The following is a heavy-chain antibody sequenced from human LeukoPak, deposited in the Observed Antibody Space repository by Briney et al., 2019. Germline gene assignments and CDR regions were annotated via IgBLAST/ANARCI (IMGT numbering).Heavy chain of an antibody. Sequence: GGSLRLSCAASGFTFSSYAMSWVRQAPGKGLEWVSAISGSGGSTYYADSVKGPFTLSRENSKNTPYLEMKRLRAKDTAVYYCAKDMAYGEFDYWGQGTLVTVSS. V-gene: IGHV3-23*01. CDR3: AKDMAYGEFDY. CDR2: ISGSGGST. CDR1: GFTFSSYA. J-gene: IGHJ4*02. D-gene: IGHD2-21*01.